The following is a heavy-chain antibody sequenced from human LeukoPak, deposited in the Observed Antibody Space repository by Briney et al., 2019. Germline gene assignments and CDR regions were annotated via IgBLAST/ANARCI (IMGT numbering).Heavy chain of an antibody. CDR3: AREEIRSWFDP. CDR2: INHSGST. D-gene: IGHD5-24*01. J-gene: IGHJ5*02. V-gene: IGHV4-34*01. Sequence: SETLSLTCAVYGGSFSGYYWSWIRQPPGKGLEWIGEINHSGSTSYNPSLKSRVTISVDTSKNQFSLKLSSVTAADTAVYYCAREEIRSWFDPWGQGTLVTVSS. CDR1: GGSFSGYY.